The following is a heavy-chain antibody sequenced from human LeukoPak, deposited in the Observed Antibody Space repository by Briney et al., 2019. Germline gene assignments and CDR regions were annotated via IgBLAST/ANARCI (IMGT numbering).Heavy chain of an antibody. CDR1: GFTFSSYE. V-gene: IGHV3-48*03. D-gene: IGHD3-3*01. CDR2: ISSSGSTI. J-gene: IGHJ6*02. Sequence: GGSLRLSCAASGFTFSSYEMNWVRQAPGKGLEWVSYISSSGSTIYYADSVKGRFTISRDNAKNSLYLQTNSLRAEDTAVYYCARDLAPSPDFWSYYYGMDVWGQGTTVTVSS. CDR3: ARDLAPSPDFWSYYYGMDV.